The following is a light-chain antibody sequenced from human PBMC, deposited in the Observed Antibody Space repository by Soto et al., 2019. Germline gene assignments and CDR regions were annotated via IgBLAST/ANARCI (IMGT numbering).Light chain of an antibody. CDR2: EVN. J-gene: IGLJ1*01. CDR3: SSYAGSSNV. Sequence: QSALTQPASVSGSPGQSITISCTGTSSDVGSYNLVSWYQQHPGKAPKLMIYEVNKRPSGVPDRFSGSKSGNTASLTVSGLQAEDEADYYCSSYAGSSNVFGTGTKLTV. V-gene: IGLV2-14*02. CDR1: SSDVGSYNL.